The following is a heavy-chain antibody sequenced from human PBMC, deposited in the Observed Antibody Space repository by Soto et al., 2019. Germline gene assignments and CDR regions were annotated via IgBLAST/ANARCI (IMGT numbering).Heavy chain of an antibody. Sequence: PGGSLRLSYAASGFTFSSYAMSWVRQAPGKGLEWVSAISGSGGSTYYADSVKGRFTISRDNSKNTLYLQMNSLRAEDTAVYYCAKDPGSSWYEGYYMDVWGKGTTVTVSS. J-gene: IGHJ6*03. D-gene: IGHD6-13*01. CDR1: GFTFSSYA. CDR3: AKDPGSSWYEGYYMDV. CDR2: ISGSGGST. V-gene: IGHV3-23*01.